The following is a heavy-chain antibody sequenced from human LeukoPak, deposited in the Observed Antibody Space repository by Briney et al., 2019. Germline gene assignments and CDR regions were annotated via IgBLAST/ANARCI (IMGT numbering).Heavy chain of an antibody. CDR1: GGSISSGGYY. Sequence: PSETLSLTCTVSGGSISSGGYYWSWIRQHPGKGLERIGYIYYSGSTYYNPSLKSRVTISVDTSKNQFSLKLSSVTAADTAVYYCARDTMVRGTDYWGQGTLVTVFS. CDR2: IYYSGST. J-gene: IGHJ4*02. CDR3: ARDTMVRGTDY. D-gene: IGHD3-10*01. V-gene: IGHV4-31*03.